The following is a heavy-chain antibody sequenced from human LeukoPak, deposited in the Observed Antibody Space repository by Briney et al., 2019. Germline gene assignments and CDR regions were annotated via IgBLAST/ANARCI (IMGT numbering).Heavy chain of an antibody. Sequence: ASVKVSCKASGYTFTDYYIHWVRQAPGQGLEWMGWINPNSGGTNYAQKFQGRVTMTRDTSISTAYMELSRLRSDDTAVYYCARRPRWLQSNFDYWGQGTLVTVSS. CDR1: GYTFTDYY. V-gene: IGHV1-2*02. J-gene: IGHJ4*02. CDR3: ARRPRWLQSNFDY. CDR2: INPNSGGT. D-gene: IGHD5-12*01.